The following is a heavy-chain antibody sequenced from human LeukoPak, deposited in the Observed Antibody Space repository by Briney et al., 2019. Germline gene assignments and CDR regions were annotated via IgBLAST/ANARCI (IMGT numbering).Heavy chain of an antibody. CDR2: ISYDGSNK. CDR1: GFTFSSYG. D-gene: IGHD6-6*01. Sequence: GGSLRLSCAASGFTFSSYGMHWVRQAPGKGLEWVALISYDGSNKFYADSVKGRFTISRDNSKNTLYLQMNSLRAEDTAVYYCASSSGIAARPCDYWGQGTLVTVSS. V-gene: IGHV3-30*03. CDR3: ASSSGIAARPCDY. J-gene: IGHJ4*02.